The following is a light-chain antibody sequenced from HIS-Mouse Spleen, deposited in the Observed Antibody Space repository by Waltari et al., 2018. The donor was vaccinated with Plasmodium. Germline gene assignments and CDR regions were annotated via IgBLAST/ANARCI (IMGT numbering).Light chain of an antibody. V-gene: IGKV3-15*01. CDR1: QSVSSN. J-gene: IGKJ3*01. CDR2: GAS. CDR3: QKYNNWSFT. Sequence: EIVMPQSPATLSVSPGERSTLSCRASQSVSSNLAWYQQKPGQAPRLLIYGASTRATGIPARFSGSGSGTEFTLTISSLQSEDFAVYYCQKYNNWSFTFGPGTKVDIK.